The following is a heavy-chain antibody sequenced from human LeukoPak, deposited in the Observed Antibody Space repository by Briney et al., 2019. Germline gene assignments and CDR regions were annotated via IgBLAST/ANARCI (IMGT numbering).Heavy chain of an antibody. J-gene: IGHJ6*04. CDR1: GFTFSSYA. Sequence: GGSLRLSCAASGFTFSSYAMNWVRQAPGKGLDWVSAISHSGATTYYADSVKGRFTISRDNAKNSLYLQMNSLRAEDTAVYYCAELGITMIGGVWGKGTTVTISS. V-gene: IGHV3-23*01. CDR3: AELGITMIGGV. CDR2: ISHSGATT. D-gene: IGHD3-10*02.